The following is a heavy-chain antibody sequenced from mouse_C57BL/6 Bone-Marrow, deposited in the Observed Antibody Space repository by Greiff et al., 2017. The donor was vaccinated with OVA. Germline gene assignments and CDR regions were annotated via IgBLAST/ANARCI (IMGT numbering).Heavy chain of an antibody. Sequence: QVQLQQPGAELVRPGSSVKLSCKASGYTFTSYWMHWVKQRPIQGLEWIGNIDPSDSETHYNQKFKDKATLTVDKYSSTAYMQLSSLTSEDSAVYYCARNCYYDYFDDWGQGTTLTVSS. CDR3: ARNCYYDYFDD. CDR1: GYTFTSYW. CDR2: IDPSDSET. J-gene: IGHJ2*01. D-gene: IGHD1-1*01. V-gene: IGHV1-52*01.